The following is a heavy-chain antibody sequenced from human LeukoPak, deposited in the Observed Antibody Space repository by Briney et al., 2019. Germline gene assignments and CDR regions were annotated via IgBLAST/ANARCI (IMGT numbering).Heavy chain of an antibody. J-gene: IGHJ6*03. V-gene: IGHV5-51*01. CDR3: ARHIPHYDILTGYFDPYYYYMDV. Sequence: GESLKISCKGSGYSFTSYWIGWVRQMPGKGLEWMGIIYPGDSDTRYSPSFQGQVTISADKSISTAYLQWSSLKASDTAMYYCARHIPHYDILTGYFDPYYYYMDVWGKGTTVTISS. CDR2: IYPGDSDT. D-gene: IGHD3-9*01. CDR1: GYSFTSYW.